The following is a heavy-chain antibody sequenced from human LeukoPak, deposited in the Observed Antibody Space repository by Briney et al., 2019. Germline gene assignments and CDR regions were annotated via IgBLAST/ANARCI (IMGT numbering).Heavy chain of an antibody. D-gene: IGHD2-2*01. CDR1: GGSISSGGYY. Sequence: PSETLSLTCTVSGGSISSGGYYWSWIRQHPGKGLEWIGYIYYSGSTYYNPSLKSRVTISVDTSKNQFSLKLSSVTAADTAVYYCARLVVEANWFDPWGQGTLVTVSS. V-gene: IGHV4-31*03. J-gene: IGHJ5*02. CDR3: ARLVVEANWFDP. CDR2: IYYSGST.